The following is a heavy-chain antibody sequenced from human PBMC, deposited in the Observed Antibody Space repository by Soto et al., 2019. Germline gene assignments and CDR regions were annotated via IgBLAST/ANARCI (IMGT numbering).Heavy chain of an antibody. V-gene: IGHV1-69*13. Sequence: ASVKVSCKASGGTFSSYAISWVRQAPGQGLEWMGGIIPIFGTANYAQKFQGRVTITADESTSTAYMELSSLRSEDTAVYYCARGKAGIAVDGQYYYYGMDVWGQGTTVTVSS. CDR2: IIPIFGTA. CDR3: ARGKAGIAVDGQYYYYGMDV. CDR1: GGTFSSYA. J-gene: IGHJ6*02. D-gene: IGHD6-19*01.